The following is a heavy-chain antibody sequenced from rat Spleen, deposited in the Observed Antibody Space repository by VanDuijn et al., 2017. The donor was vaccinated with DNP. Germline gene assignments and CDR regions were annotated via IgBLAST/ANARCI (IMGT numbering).Heavy chain of an antibody. Sequence: EVQLVESGGGLVQPGRSMRLSCVASGFTFSNYYMVWVRQAPTKGLEWVASISPSGGSTYYRDSVKGRFTISRDNAKSTLYLQMDSLRSEDTATYYCATHPTVVPDYWGQGVMVTVSS. V-gene: IGHV5-25*01. CDR2: ISPSGGST. CDR3: ATHPTVVPDY. D-gene: IGHD1-1*01. CDR1: GFTFSNYY. J-gene: IGHJ2*01.